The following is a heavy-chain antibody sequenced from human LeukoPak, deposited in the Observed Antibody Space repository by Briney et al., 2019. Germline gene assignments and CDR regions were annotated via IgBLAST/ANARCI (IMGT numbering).Heavy chain of an antibody. Sequence: ASVKVSCKASGYTFTSYYMHWVRQAPGQGLEWMGIINPSGGGTSYAQKFQGRVTMTRDTSTSTVYMELSSLRPEDTAVYYCARDRAEGMFGELLYTFDYWGQGTLVTVSS. V-gene: IGHV1-46*01. CDR3: ARDRAEGMFGELLYTFDY. J-gene: IGHJ4*02. D-gene: IGHD3-10*02. CDR1: GYTFTSYY. CDR2: INPSGGGT.